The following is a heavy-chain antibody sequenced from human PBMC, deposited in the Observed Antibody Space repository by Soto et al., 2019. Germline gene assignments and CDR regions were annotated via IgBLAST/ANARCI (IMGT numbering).Heavy chain of an antibody. J-gene: IGHJ5*02. CDR3: ARDTTSWFDP. V-gene: IGHV4-61*01. CDR1: GGSVSNGSYY. CDR2: IYYSGST. D-gene: IGHD1-26*01. Sequence: SETMSLTWTVSGGSVSNGSYYWSLIRQPPGKGLEWIGYIYYSGSTNYNPSLKSRVTISVDTSKNQFSLKLSSVTAADTAVYYCARDTTSWFDPWGQGTLVTVSS.